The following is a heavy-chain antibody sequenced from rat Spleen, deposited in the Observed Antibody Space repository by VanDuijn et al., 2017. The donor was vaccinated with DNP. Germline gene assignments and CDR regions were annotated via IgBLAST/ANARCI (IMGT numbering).Heavy chain of an antibody. CDR2: INYSGST. V-gene: IGHV3-1*01. D-gene: IGHD1-7*01. CDR3: ARWTRYFDY. Sequence: EVQLQESGPGLVKPSQSLSLTCSVTNYSITSNYWAWIRKFPGNKMEWIGYINYSGSTNYNPSLKSRISITRDTSKNRFFLHLNSVTTEDTATYYCARWTRYFDYWGQGVMVTVSS. J-gene: IGHJ2*01. CDR1: NYSITSNY.